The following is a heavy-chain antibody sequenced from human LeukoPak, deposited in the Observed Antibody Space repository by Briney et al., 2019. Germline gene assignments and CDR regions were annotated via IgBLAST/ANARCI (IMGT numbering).Heavy chain of an antibody. CDR3: ACGYSSGWFDFDY. Sequence: SETLSLTCTVSGGSVSSGSYYWSWIRQPPGKGLEWIGYIHYSGSTNYNPSLKSRVTISVDTSKNQFSLKLSSVTAADTAVYYCACGYSSGWFDFDYWGQGTLVTVSS. J-gene: IGHJ4*02. V-gene: IGHV4-61*01. CDR2: IHYSGST. D-gene: IGHD6-19*01. CDR1: GGSVSSGSYY.